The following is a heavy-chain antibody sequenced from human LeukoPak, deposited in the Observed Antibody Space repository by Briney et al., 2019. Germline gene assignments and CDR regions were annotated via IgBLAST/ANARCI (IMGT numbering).Heavy chain of an antibody. Sequence: GGSLRLSCAASGFTFSRYSMNWVRQAQGKGREWVSYITTSRSTIYYADSVKGRFTISRDNAKNSLYLQMNSLRDEDTAVYYCAREARTTWLAKDYFDYWGQGTLVTVSS. D-gene: IGHD6-19*01. V-gene: IGHV3-48*02. CDR3: AREARTTWLAKDYFDY. J-gene: IGHJ4*02. CDR1: GFTFSRYS. CDR2: ITTSRSTI.